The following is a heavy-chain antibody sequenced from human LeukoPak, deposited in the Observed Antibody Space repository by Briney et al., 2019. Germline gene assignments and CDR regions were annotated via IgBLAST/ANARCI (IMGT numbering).Heavy chain of an antibody. CDR2: INPNSGT. CDR1: GYTFSGYY. CDR3: AREEQHQRGRHFEY. J-gene: IGHJ4*02. V-gene: IGHV1-2*02. Sequence: ASVKVSFKASGYTFSGYYIHWVRQGPGQGLEWMGWINPNSGTNYAQNFQGRVTMTRDTSISTAYMELSRVISDDTVVYYCAREEQHQRGRHFEYWGQGTLVTVSS. D-gene: IGHD6-13*01.